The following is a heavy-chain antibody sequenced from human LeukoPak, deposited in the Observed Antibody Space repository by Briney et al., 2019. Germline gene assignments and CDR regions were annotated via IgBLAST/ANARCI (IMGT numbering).Heavy chain of an antibody. CDR1: GYTFTSYG. CDR2: ISAYNGNT. V-gene: IGHV1-18*04. D-gene: IGHD3-10*01. Sequence: ASVKVSCKASGYTFTSYGISWVRQAPGQGLEWMGWISAYNGNTNYAQKLQGRVTMTTDTSTSTAYMELRSLRSDDTAVYYCARVGKYYYDSGRPDYWGQGTLVTVSS. J-gene: IGHJ4*02. CDR3: ARVGKYYYDSGRPDY.